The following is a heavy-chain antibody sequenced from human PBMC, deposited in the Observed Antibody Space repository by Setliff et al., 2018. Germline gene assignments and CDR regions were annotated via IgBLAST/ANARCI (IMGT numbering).Heavy chain of an antibody. CDR3: AREAG. Sequence: SVKVSCKTSGGTFRSHDISWVRQAPGQGLEWMGGIMPIFGKVKYAQKFQGRVTITADESTSTAYMELSSLRSEDTAVYFCAREAGRGKGTTVTVSS. J-gene: IGHJ6*04. CDR2: IMPIFGKV. V-gene: IGHV1-69*13. D-gene: IGHD6-13*01. CDR1: GGTFRSHD.